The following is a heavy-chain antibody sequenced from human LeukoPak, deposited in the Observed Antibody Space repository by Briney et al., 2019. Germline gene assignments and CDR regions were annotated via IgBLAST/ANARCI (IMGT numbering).Heavy chain of an antibody. CDR1: GGSFSGYY. J-gene: IGHJ4*02. D-gene: IGHD3-22*01. V-gene: IGHV4-34*01. Sequence: SETLSLTCAVYGGSFSGYYWSWISQPPGKGLEWIGEINHSGSTNYNPSLKSRVTISVDTSKNQFSLKLSSMTAADTAVYYCAPRSSGFDYWGQGTLVTVSS. CDR3: APRSSGFDY. CDR2: INHSGST.